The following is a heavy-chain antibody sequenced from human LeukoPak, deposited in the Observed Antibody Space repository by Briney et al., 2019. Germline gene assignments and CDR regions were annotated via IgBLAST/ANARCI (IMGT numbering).Heavy chain of an antibody. CDR2: SYYSGST. J-gene: IGHJ4*02. CDR1: GGSISSGDYY. CDR3: ARDSTYNFDY. Sequence: PSETLSLTCTVSGGSISSGDYYWSWIRHPPGKGLEWMGYSYYSGSTYYNPSLKRRATISVDTSKNQFSLKLSSVTAADTAVYYCARDSTYNFDYWGQGTLVTVSS. D-gene: IGHD2/OR15-2a*01. V-gene: IGHV4-30-4*08.